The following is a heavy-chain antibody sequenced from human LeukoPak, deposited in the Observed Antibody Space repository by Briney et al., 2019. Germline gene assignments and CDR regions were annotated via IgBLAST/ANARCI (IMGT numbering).Heavy chain of an antibody. J-gene: IGHJ4*02. D-gene: IGHD6-13*01. CDR1: GYTFTSYY. CDR2: INPSGGST. V-gene: IGHV1-46*01. Sequence: ASVKVSCKASGYTFTSYYMHWVRQAPGQGLEWMGIINPSGGSTGYAQKFQGRVTMTRDTSTSTVYMELSSLRSDDTAVYYCARVQGGSSWYMRELDYWGQGTLVTVSS. CDR3: ARVQGGSSWYMRELDY.